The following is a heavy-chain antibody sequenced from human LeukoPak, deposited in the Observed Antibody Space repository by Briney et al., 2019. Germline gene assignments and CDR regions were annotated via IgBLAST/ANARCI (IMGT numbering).Heavy chain of an antibody. CDR3: ARGYSRAAFDI. V-gene: IGHV3-21*01. D-gene: IGHD2-15*01. J-gene: IGHJ3*02. Sequence: PGGSLRLSCAASGFTFSSYSMNWVRQAPGKGLEWVSSISSSSSYIYYADSVKGRFTISRDNAKNSLLLQMNSLRAEDTALYYCARGYSRAAFDIWGQGTVVAVSS. CDR2: ISSSSSYI. CDR1: GFTFSSYS.